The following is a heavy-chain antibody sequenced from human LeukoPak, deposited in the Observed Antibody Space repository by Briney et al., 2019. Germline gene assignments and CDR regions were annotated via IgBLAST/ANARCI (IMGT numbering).Heavy chain of an antibody. CDR1: GASISGSGYY. Sequence: PSETLSLTCAVSGASISGSGYYLGWIRQPPGKGLEWIGNIYYTGSTYYNASLQSRVTISIDMSKNQFSLKLSSVTAADTAVYYCARRSGSRTYYYDTKGGTFDYWGQGTLVTVSS. J-gene: IGHJ4*02. D-gene: IGHD3-22*01. V-gene: IGHV4-39*01. CDR3: ARRSGSRTYYYDTKGGTFDY. CDR2: IYYTGST.